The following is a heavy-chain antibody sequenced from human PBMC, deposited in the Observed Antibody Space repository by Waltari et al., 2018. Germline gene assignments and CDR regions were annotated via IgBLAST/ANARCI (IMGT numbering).Heavy chain of an antibody. D-gene: IGHD2-15*01. CDR3: ASQSTTLFDY. CDR2: IWHDGSNE. V-gene: IGHV3-33*01. J-gene: IGHJ4*02. CDR1: GFTFSRFG. Sequence: QVQLVESGGGVVQPGRSLRLSCAASGFTFSRFGMHGVRQAPGKGLELVAVIWHDGSNEYYVDSVKGRFTISRDNSKNTLYLQMNSLRAEDSAVYYCASQSTTLFDYWGQGTLVTVSS.